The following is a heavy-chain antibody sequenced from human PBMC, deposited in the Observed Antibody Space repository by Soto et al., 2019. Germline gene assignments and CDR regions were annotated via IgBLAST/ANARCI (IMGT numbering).Heavy chain of an antibody. Sequence: QVQLQESGPGLVKPSETLSLTCAVSGDSISSYYCMWILQPPGKGLESIGYLYYGRSANYNPSLKSRVTLSLETYMNHCFMTLSSMPAADTAVYYCALRSMAIVPEYWGQGTLVTVSS. CDR1: GDSISSYY. J-gene: IGHJ4*02. V-gene: IGHV4-59*01. CDR2: LYYGRSA. CDR3: ALRSMAIVPEY. D-gene: IGHD3-3*02.